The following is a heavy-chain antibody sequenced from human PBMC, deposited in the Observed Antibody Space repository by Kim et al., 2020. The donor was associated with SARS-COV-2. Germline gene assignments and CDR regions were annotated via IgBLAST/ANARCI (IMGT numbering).Heavy chain of an antibody. CDR1: GGSFSGYY. CDR2: INHSGST. D-gene: IGHD3-22*01. CDR3: ARGRIGNYYDSSGYFSSAGSYFDY. Sequence: SETLSLTCAVYGGSFSGYYWSWIRQPPGKGLEWIGEINHSGSTSYNPSLKSRVTISVDTSKNQFSLKLSSVTAADTAVYYCARGRIGNYYDSSGYFSSAGSYFDYWGQGTLVTVSS. V-gene: IGHV4-34*01. J-gene: IGHJ4*02.